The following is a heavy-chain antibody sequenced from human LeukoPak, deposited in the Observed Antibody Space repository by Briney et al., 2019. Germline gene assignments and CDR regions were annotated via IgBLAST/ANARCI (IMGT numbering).Heavy chain of an antibody. CDR2: ISGSGGST. V-gene: IGHV3-23*01. D-gene: IGHD1-26*01. Sequence: GGSLRLSCAASGFTFSSYGMHGVRQAPGKGLEWVSAISGSGGSTYYADSVKGRFTISRDNSKNTLYLQMNSLRAEDTAVCYCAKSPAVGATPRPSYFDYWGQGTLVTVSS. J-gene: IGHJ4*02. CDR3: AKSPAVGATPRPSYFDY. CDR1: GFTFSSYG.